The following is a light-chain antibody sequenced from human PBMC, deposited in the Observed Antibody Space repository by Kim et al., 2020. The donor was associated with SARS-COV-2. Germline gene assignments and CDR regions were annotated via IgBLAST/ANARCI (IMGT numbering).Light chain of an antibody. CDR3: TSYTSSDSWV. CDR1: SHDVGRYNF. Sequence: QSALTQPASVSGSPGQSITISCTGTSHDVGRYNFVSWFQQHPGKAPKVMIYDVTKRPSGVSSLFSGSKSGNTASLTISGLQAEDEADYYCTSYTSSDSWVFGGGTKVTVL. V-gene: IGLV2-14*01. CDR2: DVT. J-gene: IGLJ3*02.